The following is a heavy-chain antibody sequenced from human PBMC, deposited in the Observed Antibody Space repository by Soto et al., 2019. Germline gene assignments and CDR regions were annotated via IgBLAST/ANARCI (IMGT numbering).Heavy chain of an antibody. CDR2: IWYDGSNK. D-gene: IGHD6-19*01. CDR3: ARDPAMISSGWGLYGMDV. CDR1: GFTFSSYG. V-gene: IGHV3-33*01. J-gene: IGHJ6*02. Sequence: GGSLRLSCAASGFTFSSYGMHWVRQAPGKGLEWVAVIWYDGSNKYYADSVKGRFTISRDNSKNTLYLQMNSLRAEDTAVYYCARDPAMISSGWGLYGMDVWGQGTTVTVSS.